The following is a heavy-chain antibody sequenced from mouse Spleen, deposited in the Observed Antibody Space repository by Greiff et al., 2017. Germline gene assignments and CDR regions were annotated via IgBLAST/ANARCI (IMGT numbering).Heavy chain of an antibody. Sequence: QVQLQQSGAELARPGASVKMSCKASGYTFTSYTMHWVKQRPGQGLEWIGYINPSSGYTKYNQKFKDKATLTADKSSSTAYMQLSSLTSEDSAVYYCARSPLGTTVVYFDYWGQGTTLTVSS. V-gene: IGHV1-4*01. D-gene: IGHD1-1*01. CDR2: INPSSGYT. CDR3: ARSPLGTTVVYFDY. CDR1: GYTFTSYT. J-gene: IGHJ2*01.